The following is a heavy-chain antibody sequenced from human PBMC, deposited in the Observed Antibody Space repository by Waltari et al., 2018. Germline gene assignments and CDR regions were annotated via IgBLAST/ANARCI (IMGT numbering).Heavy chain of an antibody. V-gene: IGHV4-34*01. J-gene: IGHJ3*02. CDR3: ARKLPFLEWLARLGAFDI. CDR2: IHHSGST. D-gene: IGHD3-3*01. Sequence: QVQLQQWGAGLLKPSETLSLTCAVSGGSFSGYYWSWIRQPPGKGLEWIGEIHHSGSTNYNSSLKSRLTISVDTSNNQFSLKLSSVTASDTAVYYCARKLPFLEWLARLGAFDIWGQGTMVTVPS. CDR1: GGSFSGYY.